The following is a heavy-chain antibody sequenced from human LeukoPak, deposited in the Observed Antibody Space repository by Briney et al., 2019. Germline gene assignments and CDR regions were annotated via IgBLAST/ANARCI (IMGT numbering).Heavy chain of an antibody. Sequence: GASVKVSCKASGYTFSNYYLHWVRQAPGQGLEWMGLINPTAGNTYYAQRFQGRVTMTRNTSTSTVYMELSSLRSEDTAVYYCARIRDGYNDAYDILGQGTMVTVPS. J-gene: IGHJ3*02. D-gene: IGHD5-24*01. CDR3: ARIRDGYNDAYDI. CDR2: INPTAGNT. CDR1: GYTFSNYY. V-gene: IGHV1-46*01.